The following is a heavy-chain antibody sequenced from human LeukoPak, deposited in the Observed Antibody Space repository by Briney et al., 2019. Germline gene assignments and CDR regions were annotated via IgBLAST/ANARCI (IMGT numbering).Heavy chain of an antibody. D-gene: IGHD6-13*01. CDR2: IYYSGST. J-gene: IGHJ4*02. CDR1: GGSISSGDYY. CDR3: ARVSRQQLVWIFDY. Sequence: SQTLSLTCTVSGGSISSGDYYWSWIRQPPGKGLEWIGYIYYSGSTNYNPSLKSRVTISVDTSKNQFSLKLSSVTAADTAVYYCARVSRQQLVWIFDYWGQGTLVTVSS. V-gene: IGHV4-30-4*01.